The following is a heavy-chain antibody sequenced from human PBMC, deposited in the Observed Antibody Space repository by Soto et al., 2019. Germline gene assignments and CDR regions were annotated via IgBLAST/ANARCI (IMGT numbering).Heavy chain of an antibody. J-gene: IGHJ4*02. CDR3: ARPDYGSGSYPDY. CDR1: GFTFSSYA. V-gene: IGHV3-30-3*01. Sequence: QVQLVESGGGVVQPGRSLRLSCTASGFTFSSYAMHWVRQAPGKGLEWVAVISYDGSNKYYADSVKGRFTISRDNSKNTLFLQMTSLRAEDTAVYYCARPDYGSGSYPDYWGQGTLVTVSS. D-gene: IGHD3-10*01. CDR2: ISYDGSNK.